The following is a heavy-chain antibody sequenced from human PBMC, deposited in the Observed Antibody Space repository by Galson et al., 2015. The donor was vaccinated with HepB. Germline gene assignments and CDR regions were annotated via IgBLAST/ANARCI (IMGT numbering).Heavy chain of an antibody. V-gene: IGHV3-30*04. CDR3: ARDPVREVAIVVVVAATFLD. CDR1: GFTFSSYA. CDR2: ISYDGSNK. D-gene: IGHD2-15*01. J-gene: IGHJ4*02. Sequence: SLRLSCAASGFTFSSYAMHWVRQAPGKGLEWVAVISYDGSNKYYADSVKGRFTISRDNSKNTLYLQMNSLRAEDTAVYYCARDPVREVAIVVVVAATFLDWGQGTLVTVSS.